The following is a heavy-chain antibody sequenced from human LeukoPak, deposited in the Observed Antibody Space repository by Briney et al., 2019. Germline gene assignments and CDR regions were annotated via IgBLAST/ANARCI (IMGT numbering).Heavy chain of an antibody. J-gene: IGHJ4*02. CDR3: ARLPAYCSSTSCYYDY. CDR1: GFTFSSYS. CDR2: ISSASGGI. Sequence: GGSLRLSCAASGFTFSSYSMNWVRQAPGKGLEWVSYISSASGGIYYADSVKGRFTISRDNAKNSLFLQMNSLRAEDTAVYYCARLPAYCSSTSCYYDYWGQGTLVTVSS. D-gene: IGHD2-2*01. V-gene: IGHV3-48*04.